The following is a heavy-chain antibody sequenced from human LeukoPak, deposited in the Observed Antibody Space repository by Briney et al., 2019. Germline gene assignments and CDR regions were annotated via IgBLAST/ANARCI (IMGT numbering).Heavy chain of an antibody. D-gene: IGHD4-17*01. V-gene: IGHV1-8*01. CDR1: GYTFTSYD. CDR3: ARGRGTTVVTAAFRY. CDR2: MNPNSGNT. Sequence: GASVKVSCKASGYTFTSYDINWVRQATGQGLEWMGWMNPNSGNTGYAQKFQGRVTMARNTSISTAYMELSSLRSEDTAVYYCARGRGTTVVTAAFRYWGQGTLVTVSS. J-gene: IGHJ4*02.